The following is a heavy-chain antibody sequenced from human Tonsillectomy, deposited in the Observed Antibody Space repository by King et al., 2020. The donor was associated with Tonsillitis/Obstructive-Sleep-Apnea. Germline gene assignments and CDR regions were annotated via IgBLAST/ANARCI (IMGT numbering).Heavy chain of an antibody. CDR3: ARTLSPSPTRSWAGYNGMVV. V-gene: IGHV2-70*01. D-gene: IGHD2-15*01. CDR2: IDWDDDK. J-gene: IGHJ6*02. CDR1: GFSLSTSGMC. Sequence: TLKESGPALVKPTQTLTLTCTFSGFSLSTSGMCVSWIRQPPGKALEWLALIDWDDDKYYSTSLKTRLTISKDTSKNQVVLTMTNMDPGDTATYYCARTLSPSPTRSWAGYNGMVVWGQGTTVTVSS.